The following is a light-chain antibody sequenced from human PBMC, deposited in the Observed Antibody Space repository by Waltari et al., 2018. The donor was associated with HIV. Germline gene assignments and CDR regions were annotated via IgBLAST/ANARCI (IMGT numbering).Light chain of an antibody. CDR3: QQTYTTPRGT. V-gene: IGKV1-39*01. Sequence: DIQMTQSPSSLSASVGDRVTITCRASPSISSYLNWYQQKPGKAPKLLIYAASSLQSGVSSRFSGSGSGTDFTLTISSLQPEDFATYYCQQTYTTPRGTFGQGTKLEIK. J-gene: IGKJ2*01. CDR1: PSISSY. CDR2: AAS.